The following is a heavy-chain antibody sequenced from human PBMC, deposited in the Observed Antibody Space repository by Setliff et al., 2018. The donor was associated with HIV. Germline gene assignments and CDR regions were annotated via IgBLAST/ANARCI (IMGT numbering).Heavy chain of an antibody. D-gene: IGHD1-7*01. CDR3: ARRGIIAGTTDF. J-gene: IGHJ4*02. CDR1: NGSISSSSYF. Sequence: SETLSLTCTVSNGSISSSSYFWGWIRQPPGKGLEWIGNIFYSGSTYYNPSLKSRVLISVDTSKNQFSLKLTSVAAADTAVYYCARRGIIAGTTDFWGQGTPVTVSS. V-gene: IGHV4-39*01. CDR2: IFYSGST.